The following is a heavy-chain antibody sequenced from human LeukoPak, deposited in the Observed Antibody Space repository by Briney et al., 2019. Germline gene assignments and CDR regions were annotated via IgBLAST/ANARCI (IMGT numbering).Heavy chain of an antibody. Sequence: GGSLRLSCVGSGFTLSSYGMDWVRQVPGKGVEGVSGLNDRRDNSYYADSVKGRFTISRDNSKNTLYLQMKSLRAEDTAVYYCASRQGLGWHYVNWGQGTLVTVSS. CDR3: ASRQGLGWHYVN. J-gene: IGHJ4*02. V-gene: IGHV3-23*01. CDR1: GFTLSSYG. D-gene: IGHD3-10*02. CDR2: LNDRRDNS.